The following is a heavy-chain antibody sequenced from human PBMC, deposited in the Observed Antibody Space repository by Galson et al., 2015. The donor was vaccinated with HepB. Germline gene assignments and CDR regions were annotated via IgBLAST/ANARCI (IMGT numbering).Heavy chain of an antibody. CDR3: ARAADDSRTYLWSD. D-gene: IGHD2-21*01. J-gene: IGHJ4*02. V-gene: IGHV4-39*02. Sequence: SETLSLTCSVSGVSIRNNCYYWGWIRQSPGKGLEWLGNIYYTENTYYNPSLNGRLTVSQDKSKNHFSLNLRSVTAADTAVYYCARAADDSRTYLWSDWGQGTRVIVSS. CDR2: IYYTENT. CDR1: GVSIRNNCYY.